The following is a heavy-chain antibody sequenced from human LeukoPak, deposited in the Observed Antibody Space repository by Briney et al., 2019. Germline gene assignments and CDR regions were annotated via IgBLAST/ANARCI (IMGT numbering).Heavy chain of an antibody. CDR1: GGSISSSSYY. D-gene: IGHD3-10*01. V-gene: IGHV4-39*01. J-gene: IGHJ3*02. CDR3: ASPGLLLWFGELTPRVAFDI. Sequence: PSETLSLTCAVSGGSISSSSYYWGWIRQPPGKGLEWIGSIYYSGSTYYNPSLKSRVTISVDTSKNQFSLKLSSVTAADTAVYYCASPGLLLWFGELTPRVAFDIWGQGTMVTVSS. CDR2: IYYSGST.